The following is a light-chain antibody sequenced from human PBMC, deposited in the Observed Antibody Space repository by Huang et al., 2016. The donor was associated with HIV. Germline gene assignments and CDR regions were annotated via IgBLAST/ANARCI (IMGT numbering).Light chain of an antibody. CDR2: DAS. Sequence: VVMTQSPATLSVSPGERATLSCRTSQSVSSHLAWYQQKSGQAPRLLIYDASTRATGIPARFSGSGSGTDFTLSIRSLQTEDFAVYYCQQYSNWPPWTFGQGTKVEI. V-gene: IGKV3-15*01. CDR1: QSVSSH. J-gene: IGKJ1*01. CDR3: QQYSNWPPWT.